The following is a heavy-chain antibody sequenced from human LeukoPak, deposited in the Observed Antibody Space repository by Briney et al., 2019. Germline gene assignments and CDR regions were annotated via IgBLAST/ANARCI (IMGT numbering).Heavy chain of an antibody. J-gene: IGHJ4*02. D-gene: IGHD5-18*01. CDR2: INHSGST. CDR3: ARPRGYSYGRGAFDY. Sequence: GSLRLSCAASGFTFSSYAMSWVRQAPGKGLEWIGEINHSGSTNYNPSLKSRVTISVDTSKNQFSLKLSSVTAADTAVYYCARPRGYSYGRGAFDYWGQGTLVTVSS. V-gene: IGHV4-34*01. CDR1: GFTFSSYA.